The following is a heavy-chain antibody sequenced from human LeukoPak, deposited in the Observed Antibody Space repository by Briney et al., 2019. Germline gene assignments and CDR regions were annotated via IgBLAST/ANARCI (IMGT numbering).Heavy chain of an antibody. V-gene: IGHV1-69*05. CDR1: GSTFSSHG. Sequence: SVKVSCKASGSTFSSHGFSWVRQAPGQGLEWMGGIIPIFGATNYAPKFQGRVTITTDDSTGTGYMELSSLRSDDTAAYYCARRWPHSSGYYLFDYWGQGTLVTVSS. CDR3: ARRWPHSSGYYLFDY. CDR2: IIPIFGAT. J-gene: IGHJ4*02. D-gene: IGHD3-22*01.